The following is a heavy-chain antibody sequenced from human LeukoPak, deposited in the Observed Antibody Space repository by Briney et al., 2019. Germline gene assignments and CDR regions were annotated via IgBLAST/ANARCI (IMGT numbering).Heavy chain of an antibody. CDR3: ARPTLSDASSSDY. CDR1: GYTFTNYG. J-gene: IGHJ4*02. Sequence: GASVKVSCKASGYTFTNYGFTWVRQAPGQGLEWMGWINPYTGHTNSAQKLQGRVTLTTDTSTTTAYMDLRSLRSDDTAVYYCARPTLSDASSSDYWGQGPLVTVSS. V-gene: IGHV1-18*04. CDR2: INPYTGHT. D-gene: IGHD6-13*01.